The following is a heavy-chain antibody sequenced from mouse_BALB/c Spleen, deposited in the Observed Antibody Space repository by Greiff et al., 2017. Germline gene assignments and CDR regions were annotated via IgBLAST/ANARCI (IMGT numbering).Heavy chain of an antibody. J-gene: IGHJ2*01. Sequence: EVQLQESGPDLMKPSHSLSLTCTVTDYSITRGYSWHWVRQFPGDKLEWMGYIHYSGSTTYNPSLKSRVSITRDTSKNQFFLQLNSVTTEDTATYVCARWLLYFDYWGQGTTLTVAS. CDR1: DYSITRGYS. CDR2: IHYSGST. CDR3: ARWLLYFDY. V-gene: IGHV3-1*02. D-gene: IGHD2-2*01.